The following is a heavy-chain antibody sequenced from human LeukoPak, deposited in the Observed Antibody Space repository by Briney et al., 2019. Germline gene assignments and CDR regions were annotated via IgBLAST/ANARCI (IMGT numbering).Heavy chain of an antibody. CDR3: ARTGGYSGYALYYYYGMDV. V-gene: IGHV4-30-2*03. J-gene: IGHJ6*02. D-gene: IGHD5-12*01. Sequence: SQTLSLTCAVSGGSISSGGYSWSWIRQPPGKGLEWIGSIYDNGSTYYIPSLKSRVTISADTSRNQFTLKLRSVTAADTAAYYCARTGGYSGYALYYYYGMDVWGQGITVTVSS. CDR2: IYDNGST. CDR1: GGSISSGGYS.